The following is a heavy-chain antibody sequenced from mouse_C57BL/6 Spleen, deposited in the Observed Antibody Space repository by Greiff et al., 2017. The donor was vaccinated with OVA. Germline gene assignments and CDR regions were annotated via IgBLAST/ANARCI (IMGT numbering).Heavy chain of an antibody. D-gene: IGHD1-1*01. CDR1: GYTFTDYE. CDR3: TRSRIITTVVANWYFDV. J-gene: IGHJ1*03. Sequence: QVQLQQSGAELVRPGASVTLSCKASGYTFTDYEMHWVKQTPVHGLEWIGAIDPETGGTAYNQKFKGKAILTADKSSSTAYMELRSLTSEDSAVYYCTRSRIITTVVANWYFDVWGTGTTVTVSS. V-gene: IGHV1-15*01. CDR2: IDPETGGT.